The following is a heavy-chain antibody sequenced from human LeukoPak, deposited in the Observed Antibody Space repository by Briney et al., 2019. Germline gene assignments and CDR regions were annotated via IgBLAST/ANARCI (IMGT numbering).Heavy chain of an antibody. D-gene: IGHD2-15*01. V-gene: IGHV3-23*01. Sequence: PGGSLRLSCAASGFTFSSYAMSWVRQAPGKGLEWVSAISGSGGSTYYADSVKGRFTISRDNSKNTLYLRMNSLRAEDTAVYYCAKDGRIIVAEFDYWGQGTLVTVSS. CDR2: ISGSGGST. CDR1: GFTFSSYA. J-gene: IGHJ4*02. CDR3: AKDGRIIVAEFDY.